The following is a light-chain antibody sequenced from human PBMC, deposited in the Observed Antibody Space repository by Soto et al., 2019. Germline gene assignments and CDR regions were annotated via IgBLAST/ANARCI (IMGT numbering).Light chain of an antibody. CDR1: SGSIASNY. Sequence: QSVSESPGKTVTISCTRSSGSIASNYVQWYQQRPGSAPTTVIYEDNQRPSGVPDRFSGSIDSSSNSASLTISGLKTEDEADYYCQSYDSSPWVFGGGTKLTVL. CDR2: EDN. V-gene: IGLV6-57*03. CDR3: QSYDSSPWV. J-gene: IGLJ3*02.